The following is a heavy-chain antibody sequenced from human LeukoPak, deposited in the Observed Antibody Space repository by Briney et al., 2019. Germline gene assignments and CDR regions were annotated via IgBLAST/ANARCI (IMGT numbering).Heavy chain of an antibody. CDR1: GFTFSSYW. CDR2: INSDGSST. Sequence: GGSLRLSCAASGFTFSSYWMHWVRQAPGKGLVWVSRINSDGSSTSYADSVKGRFTISRDNAKNSLYLQMNSLRAEDTAVYYCARVSKQQLFEDYWGQGTLVTVSS. J-gene: IGHJ4*02. V-gene: IGHV3-74*01. CDR3: ARVSKQQLFEDY. D-gene: IGHD6-13*01.